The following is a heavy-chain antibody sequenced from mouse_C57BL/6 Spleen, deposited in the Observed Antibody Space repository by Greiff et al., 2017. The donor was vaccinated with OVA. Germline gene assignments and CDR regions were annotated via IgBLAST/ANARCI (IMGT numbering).Heavy chain of an antibody. CDR2: IYPYNGVS. J-gene: IGHJ4*01. CDR1: GYSFTGYY. V-gene: IGHV1-31*01. D-gene: IGHD1-1*01. Sequence: EVQLQQSGPELVKPGASVKISCKASGYSFTGYYMHWVKQSHGNILDWIGYIYPYNGVSSYNQKFKGKATLTVDKSSSTAYMELRSLTSEDSAVYYCAKTPYYYGSSYDYAMDYWGQGTSVTVSS. CDR3: AKTPYYYGSSYDYAMDY.